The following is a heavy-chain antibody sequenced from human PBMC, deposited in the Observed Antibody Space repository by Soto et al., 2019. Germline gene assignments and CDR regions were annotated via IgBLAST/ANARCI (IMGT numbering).Heavy chain of an antibody. CDR3: ARRCSLGPCSPSYHGMDV. Sequence: QVQLVESGGGVVQPGRSLRLSCAASGFTFSSYAMHWVRQAPGKGLEWVAVISHDGSNKYYADSVKGRFTISRDNSKNTLYLKMNSLRAEETAVYYCARRCSLGPCSPSYHGMDVLGQGPTVTVSS. CDR2: ISHDGSNK. J-gene: IGHJ6*02. D-gene: IGHD2-15*01. CDR1: GFTFSSYA. V-gene: IGHV3-30-3*01.